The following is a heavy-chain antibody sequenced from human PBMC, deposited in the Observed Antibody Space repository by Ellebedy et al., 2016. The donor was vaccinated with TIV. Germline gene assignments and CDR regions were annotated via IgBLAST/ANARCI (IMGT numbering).Heavy chain of an antibody. V-gene: IGHV3-21*04. J-gene: IGHJ6*03. Sequence: GESLKISXAASGFTFSSYSMNWARQAPGKGLEWVSSISSSSSYIYYADSVKGRFTISRDNAKNSLYLQMNSLRAEDTAVYYCAKDTENLPLYYMDVWGKGTTVTVSS. CDR1: GFTFSSYS. CDR3: AKDTENLPLYYMDV. D-gene: IGHD1-7*01. CDR2: ISSSSSYI.